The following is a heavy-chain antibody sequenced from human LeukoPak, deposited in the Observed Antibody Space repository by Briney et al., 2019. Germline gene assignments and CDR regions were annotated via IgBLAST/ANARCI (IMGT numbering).Heavy chain of an antibody. V-gene: IGHV3-9*01. J-gene: IGHJ4*02. CDR2: ISWNSGSI. D-gene: IGHD3-10*01. Sequence: GGSLRLSCAASGFTFDDYAMHWVRQAPGKGLEWVPGISWNSGSIGYADSVKGRFTISRDNAKNSLYLQMNSLRAEDTALYYCAKDISYYGSGVDYWGQGTLVTVSS. CDR3: AKDISYYGSGVDY. CDR1: GFTFDDYA.